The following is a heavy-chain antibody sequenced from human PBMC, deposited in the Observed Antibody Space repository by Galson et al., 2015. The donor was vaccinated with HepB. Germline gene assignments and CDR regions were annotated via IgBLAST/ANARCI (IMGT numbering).Heavy chain of an antibody. V-gene: IGHV1-24*01. CDR3: ATTVTRSYYYGMDV. J-gene: IGHJ6*02. CDR1: GSTLTELS. D-gene: IGHD4-17*01. Sequence: SVKVSCKVSGSTLTELSMHWVRQAPGKGLEWMGGFDPEDGETIYAQKFQGRVTMTEDTSTDTAYMELSSLRSEDTAVYYCATTVTRSYYYGMDVWGQGTTVTVSS. CDR2: FDPEDGET.